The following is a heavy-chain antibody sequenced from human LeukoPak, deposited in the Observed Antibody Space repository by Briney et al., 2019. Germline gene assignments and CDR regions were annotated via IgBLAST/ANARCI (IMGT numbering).Heavy chain of an antibody. J-gene: IGHJ4*02. CDR3: ARGDLRG. CDR1: GASFSDYY. V-gene: IGHV4-34*01. CDR2: INRSGST. Sequence: SETLSLTCAVYGASFSDYYWSWIRQPPGKGLGWIGEINRSGSTNDNPSLKSRVNISIDTSKNQFSLKMTSVTAADTAVYYCARGDLRGWGQGTLVTVSS. D-gene: IGHD3-10*01.